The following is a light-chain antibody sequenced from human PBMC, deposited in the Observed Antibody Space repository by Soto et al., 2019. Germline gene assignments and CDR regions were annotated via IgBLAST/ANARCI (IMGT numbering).Light chain of an antibody. Sequence: DIQMTQSPSSLSASVGDRVTITCQASQDISNHLNWYQQKPGKAPKLLIYDASNLKTGVPSRFSGSGSGTDFTFTISSLQPEDIATYYCQQYDNLPYTFGQGTKLEIK. CDR3: QQYDNLPYT. J-gene: IGKJ2*01. CDR2: DAS. CDR1: QDISNH. V-gene: IGKV1-33*01.